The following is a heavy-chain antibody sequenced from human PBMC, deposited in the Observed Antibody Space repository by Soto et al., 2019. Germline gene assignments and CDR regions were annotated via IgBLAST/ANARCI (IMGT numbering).Heavy chain of an antibody. CDR1: GFTFSSYA. Sequence: EVQLLESGGGLVQPGGSLRLSCAASGFTFSSYAMSWVRQAPGKGLEWVSAISGSGGSTYYADSVKGRFTTSRDNSKNTLYLQMNSLRAEDTAVYYCAKALNTAMGPHDYGMTVWGQGTTFTVPS. J-gene: IGHJ6*02. D-gene: IGHD5-18*01. V-gene: IGHV3-23*01. CDR2: ISGSGGST. CDR3: AKALNTAMGPHDYGMTV.